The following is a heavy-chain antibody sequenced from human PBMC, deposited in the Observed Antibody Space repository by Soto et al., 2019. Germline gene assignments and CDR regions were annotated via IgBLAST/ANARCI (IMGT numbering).Heavy chain of an antibody. D-gene: IGHD2-21*01. CDR3: ARARFTSMDY. V-gene: IGHV1-2*04. Sequence: GASVKVSCRASGYTFTGYYMHWVRQAPGQGLEWMGWINPNSGGTNYAQKFQGWVTMTRDTSISTAYMELSRLRSDDTAVYYCARARFTSMDYWGQGTLVTVSS. J-gene: IGHJ4*02. CDR2: INPNSGGT. CDR1: GYTFTGYY.